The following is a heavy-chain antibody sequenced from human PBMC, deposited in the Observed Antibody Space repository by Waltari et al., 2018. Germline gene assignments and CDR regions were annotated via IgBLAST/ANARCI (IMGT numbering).Heavy chain of an antibody. CDR1: GFTFSSYA. Sequence: EVQLLESGGGLVQPGGSLRLSCAASGFTFSSYAMSWVRQAPGKGLEWVSAISGSGGSTYYADSVKGRLTMSRDKSKNTLDLQMNSLRAEDTAVYYCANDGWGDDILTGYWDELDYYGMDVWGQGTTVTVSS. J-gene: IGHJ6*02. V-gene: IGHV3-23*01. D-gene: IGHD3-9*01. CDR2: ISGSGGST. CDR3: ANDGWGDDILTGYWDELDYYGMDV.